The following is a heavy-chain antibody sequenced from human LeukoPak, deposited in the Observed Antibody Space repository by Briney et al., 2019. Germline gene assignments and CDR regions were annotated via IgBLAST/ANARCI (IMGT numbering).Heavy chain of an antibody. V-gene: IGHV3-23*01. J-gene: IGHJ4*02. Sequence: PGGSLRLSCAASGFTFNSYAMSWVRQAPGKGLEWVSAISGSGDSTNYADSVKGRFTISRDNSNNTLYLQMGSLRAEDTAVYYCAKAGWSWYFDYWGQGTLVTVSS. CDR1: GFTFNSYA. D-gene: IGHD1-26*01. CDR3: AKAGWSWYFDY. CDR2: ISGSGDST.